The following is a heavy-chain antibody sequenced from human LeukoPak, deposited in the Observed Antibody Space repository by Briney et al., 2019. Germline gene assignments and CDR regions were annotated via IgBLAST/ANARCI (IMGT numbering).Heavy chain of an antibody. CDR2: INPNSGGT. CDR1: GYTFTGYY. D-gene: IGHD3-22*01. CDR3: ATLGSWLLPRGYFDY. Sequence: ASVKVSCKASGYTFTGYYMHWVRQAPGQGLEWMGRINPNSGGTNYAQKFQGRVTMTRDTSISTAYMELSRLRSDDTAVYYCATLGSWLLPRGYFDYWGQGTLVTVSS. J-gene: IGHJ4*02. V-gene: IGHV1-2*06.